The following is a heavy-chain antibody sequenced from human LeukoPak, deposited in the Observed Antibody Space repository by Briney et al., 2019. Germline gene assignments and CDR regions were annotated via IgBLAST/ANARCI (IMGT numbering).Heavy chain of an antibody. V-gene: IGHV4-34*01. CDR1: GGSFSGYY. D-gene: IGHD2-15*01. CDR2: INHSGST. Sequence: SETLSLTCAVYGGSFSGYYWSWIRQPPGKGLEWIGEINHSGSTNYNPSLKSRVTISVDTSKNQFSLKLSSVTAADTAVYYCASSGQKKFDCWGQGTLVTVSS. CDR3: ASSGQKKFDC. J-gene: IGHJ4*02.